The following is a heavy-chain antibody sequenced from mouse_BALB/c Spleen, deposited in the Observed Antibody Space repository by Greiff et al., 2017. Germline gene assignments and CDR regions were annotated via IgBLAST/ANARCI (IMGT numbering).Heavy chain of an antibody. Sequence: VKLMESGPGLVAPSQSLSITCTVSGFSLTTYGVHWVRQPPGKGLEWLGVIWAGGSTNYNSARMSRLSISKDNSKSQVFLKMNSLQTDDTAMYYCARDKVRVMDYWGQGTSVTVSS. CDR2: IWAGGST. CDR1: GFSLTTYG. V-gene: IGHV2-9*02. D-gene: IGHD2-14*01. J-gene: IGHJ4*01. CDR3: ARDKVRVMDY.